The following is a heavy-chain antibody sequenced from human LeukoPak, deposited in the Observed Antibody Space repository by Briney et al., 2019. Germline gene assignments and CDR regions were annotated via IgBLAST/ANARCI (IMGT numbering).Heavy chain of an antibody. CDR1: GFTFSSYW. CDR2: INTDGSST. Sequence: GGSLRLSCAASGFTFSSYWMHWVRQAPGKGLVWVSLINTDGSSTSYADSVKGRFTISRDNAKNTLYLQMNSLRAEDTAVYYCARGHYGYSSSWSPNWGQGTLVTVSS. D-gene: IGHD6-13*01. J-gene: IGHJ4*02. V-gene: IGHV3-74*01. CDR3: ARGHYGYSSSWSPN.